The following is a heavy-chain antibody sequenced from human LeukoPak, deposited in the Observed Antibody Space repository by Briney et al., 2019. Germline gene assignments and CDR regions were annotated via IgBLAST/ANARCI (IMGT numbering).Heavy chain of an antibody. Sequence: GESLKISCKGSGYSFTNYWIGWVRQMPGKGLEWMGIIYPGDSDTRYSPSFEGQVTISADKSINTAYLQWSRLKASDTAMYYCARRXXXXXXXXSLXXWGQGTL. J-gene: IGHJ4*02. CDR3: ARRXXXXXXXXSLXX. V-gene: IGHV5-51*01. CDR1: GYSFTNYW. CDR2: IYPGDSDT.